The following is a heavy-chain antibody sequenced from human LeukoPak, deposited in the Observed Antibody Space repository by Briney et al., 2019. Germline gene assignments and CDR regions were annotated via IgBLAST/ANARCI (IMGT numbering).Heavy chain of an antibody. CDR1: GFTFSSYG. CDR3: AKLGTGIAAAGHFDY. CDR2: ISYDGSNK. Sequence: GGSLRLSCAASGFTFSSYGMHWVRQAPGKGLEWVAVISYDGSNKYYADSVKGRFTISRDNSKNTLYLQMNSLRAEDTAVYYCAKLGTGIAAAGHFDYWGQGTLVTVSS. J-gene: IGHJ4*02. D-gene: IGHD6-13*01. V-gene: IGHV3-30*18.